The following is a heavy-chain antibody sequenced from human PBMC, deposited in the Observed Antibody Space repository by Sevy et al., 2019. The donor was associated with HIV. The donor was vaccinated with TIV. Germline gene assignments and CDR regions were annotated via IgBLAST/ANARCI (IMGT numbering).Heavy chain of an antibody. CDR1: GFTFSSYG. D-gene: IGHD3-10*01. J-gene: IGHJ6*02. V-gene: IGHV3-30*18. CDR2: ISYDGSNK. Sequence: GGSLRLSCAASGFTFSSYGMHWVRQAPGKGLEWVAVISYDGSNKYYAESVKGRFTISRDNSKNTLYLQMNSLRAEDTDVGYCAKDQSRYYGSGSYRYGMDVWGQGTTVTVSS. CDR3: AKDQSRYYGSGSYRYGMDV.